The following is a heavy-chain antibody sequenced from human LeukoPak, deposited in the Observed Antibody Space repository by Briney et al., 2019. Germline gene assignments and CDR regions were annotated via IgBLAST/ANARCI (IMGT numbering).Heavy chain of an antibody. CDR3: TRGQYYYHSGHYLGNFDY. D-gene: IGHD3-22*01. CDR2: ISYDGSNA. V-gene: IGHV3-30*01. Sequence: SGGSLRLSCAASGFTFSMYALHWVRQAPGKGLEWVALISYDGSNADYVDSVKGRFTISRDNSKNTLFLQMNSLRAEDTAVYYCTRGQYYYHSGHYLGNFDYWGQGTLVTVSS. J-gene: IGHJ4*02. CDR1: GFTFSMYA.